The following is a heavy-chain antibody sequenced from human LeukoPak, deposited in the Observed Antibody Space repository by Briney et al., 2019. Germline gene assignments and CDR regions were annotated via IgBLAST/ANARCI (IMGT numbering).Heavy chain of an antibody. Sequence: SVKVSCKASGGTFSSYAISWVRQAPGQGLEWMGRIIPIFGIANYAQKFQGRVTITADKSTSTAYMELSSLRSEDTAVYYCAREAVTTNRNWFDPWGQGTLVTVSS. D-gene: IGHD4-11*01. CDR2: IIPIFGIA. CDR1: GGTFSSYA. CDR3: AREAVTTNRNWFDP. V-gene: IGHV1-69*04. J-gene: IGHJ5*02.